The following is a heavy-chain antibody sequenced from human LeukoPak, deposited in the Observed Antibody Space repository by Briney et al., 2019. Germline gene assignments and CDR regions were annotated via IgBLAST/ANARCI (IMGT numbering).Heavy chain of an antibody. CDR3: TRHSGSFDY. Sequence: GGSLRLSCAASGFDFSSYGMNWVRQAPGKGLEWVGRIKTKTDGGTTDYAAPVKGRFTISRDDSKNTLYLQMNSLKTEDTAVYYCTRHSGSFDYWGQGTLVTVSS. D-gene: IGHD1-26*01. CDR1: GFDFSSYG. CDR2: IKTKTDGGTT. J-gene: IGHJ4*02. V-gene: IGHV3-15*01.